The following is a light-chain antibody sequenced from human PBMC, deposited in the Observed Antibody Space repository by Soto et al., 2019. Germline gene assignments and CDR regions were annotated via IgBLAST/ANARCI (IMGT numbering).Light chain of an antibody. CDR3: SSYTSSSTLVV. V-gene: IGLV2-14*01. CDR2: EVS. J-gene: IGLJ1*01. CDR1: SSDVGGYNY. Sequence: QSVLTQPASVSGSPGQSITIPCTGTSSDVGGYNYVSWYQQHPGKAPKLMIYEVSNRPSGVSNRFSGSKSGNTASLTISGLQAEDEADYYRSSYTSSSTLVVFGTGTKVTVL.